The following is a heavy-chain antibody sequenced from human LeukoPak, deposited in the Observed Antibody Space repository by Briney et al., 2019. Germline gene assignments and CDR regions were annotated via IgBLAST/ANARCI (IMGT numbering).Heavy chain of an antibody. J-gene: IGHJ4*02. V-gene: IGHV3-74*01. CDR2: INSDGSSI. CDR3: ARVKGWFGELFLVARRPPALFDY. CDR1: RFAFSGYW. Sequence: QPGGSLRLSCAASRFAFSGYWLHWVRQAPGKGLVWVSRINSDGSSITYADSVKGRFTVSRDNAKNTLYLQMNSLRAEDTAVYYCARVKGWFGELFLVARRPPALFDYWGQGTLVTVSS. D-gene: IGHD3-10*01.